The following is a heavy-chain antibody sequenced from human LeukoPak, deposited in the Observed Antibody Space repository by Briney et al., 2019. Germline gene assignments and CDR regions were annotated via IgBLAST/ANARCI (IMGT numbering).Heavy chain of an antibody. Sequence: WASVKVSCKPSGYTFASYGVSWVRQAPGQGLEWMGWISTFNGDTKYSQKFQGRVTMTAHTSTSTAYMELRSLRSDDTAVYYCARVYSLRIAAGNYWGQGTLVTVSS. CDR3: ARVYSLRIAAGNY. CDR2: ISTFNGDT. D-gene: IGHD6-13*01. V-gene: IGHV1-18*01. CDR1: GYTFASYG. J-gene: IGHJ4*02.